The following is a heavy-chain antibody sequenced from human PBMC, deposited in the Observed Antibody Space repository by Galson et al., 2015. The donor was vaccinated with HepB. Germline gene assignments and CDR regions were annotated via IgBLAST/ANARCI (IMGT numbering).Heavy chain of an antibody. Sequence: SLRLSCAATGFTFSSFAMSWVRQSPGKGLEWVSTVDISGDTTYYAGSVKGRFTISADNYKNTLFLQMNSLSAEDAAVYYCVKSQEMTTVQPFDYWGRGTLVTVSS. CDR2: VDISGDTT. CDR1: GFTFSSFA. V-gene: IGHV3-23*01. CDR3: VKSQEMTTVQPFDY. D-gene: IGHD5-24*01. J-gene: IGHJ4*02.